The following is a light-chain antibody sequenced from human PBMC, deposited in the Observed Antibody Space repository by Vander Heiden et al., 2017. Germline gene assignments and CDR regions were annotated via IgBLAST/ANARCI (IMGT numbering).Light chain of an antibody. CDR1: KTISSY. CDR3: QQSYFTPFT. Sequence: IQMTQSPPSLSSSGGDSATTTCRASKTISSYLNWYQKKPGKAPKLLIYAASSLQTGVSSRCSGSGSGKDFTLTISSLQPEDFATYHCQQSYFTPFTFGPGTKVDIK. J-gene: IGKJ3*01. V-gene: IGKV1-39*01. CDR2: AAS.